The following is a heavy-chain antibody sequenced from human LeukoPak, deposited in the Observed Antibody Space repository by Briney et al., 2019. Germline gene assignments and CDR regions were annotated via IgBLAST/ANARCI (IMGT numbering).Heavy chain of an antibody. J-gene: IGHJ4*02. CDR2: INHSGST. Sequence: PSETLSLTCAVYGGSFSGYYWSWIRQPPGKGLEWIGEINHSGSTSYNPSLKSRVTISVDTSKNQFSLKLSSVTAADTAVYYCARDGQGRYQLPKYWGQGTLVTVSS. D-gene: IGHD2-2*01. CDR1: GGSFSGYY. CDR3: ARDGQGRYQLPKY. V-gene: IGHV4-34*01.